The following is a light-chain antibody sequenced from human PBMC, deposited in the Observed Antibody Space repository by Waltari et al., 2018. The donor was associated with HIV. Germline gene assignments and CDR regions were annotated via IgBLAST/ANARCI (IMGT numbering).Light chain of an antibody. CDR2: DVT. V-gene: IGLV2-11*01. J-gene: IGLJ2*01. CDR3: CSYAGSYTWL. Sequence: QSALTQPRSVSGSPGQSVTIPCLGTNSDVGGYNYVSWSRQHPGEAPKLIIYDVTKRPSGVPDRFSGAKSVNTASLTVSGLQADDEAEYYCCSYAGSYTWLFGGGTKLTVL. CDR1: NSDVGGYNY.